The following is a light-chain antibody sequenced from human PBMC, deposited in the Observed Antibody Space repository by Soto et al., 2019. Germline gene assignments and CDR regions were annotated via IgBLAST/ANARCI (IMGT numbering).Light chain of an antibody. V-gene: IGKV2-30*02. Sequence: DVAMTQSPLSLPVTLGQPASISCRSNQSLVHSDGIAYFSWFQQRPGRSPRRLIYKVSNRDSGVPARFSGSGSGTDFALKISRVEAEDVGVYYCMQGTYWPITFGQGTRLEI. CDR1: QSLVHSDGIAY. CDR2: KVS. J-gene: IGKJ5*01. CDR3: MQGTYWPIT.